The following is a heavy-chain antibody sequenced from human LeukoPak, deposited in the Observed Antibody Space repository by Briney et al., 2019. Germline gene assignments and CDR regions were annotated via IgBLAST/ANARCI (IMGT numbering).Heavy chain of an antibody. Sequence: GGSLRLSCAASGFTFSSYAMSWVRQAPGKGLEWVSAISGSGGSTYYADSVKGRFTISRDNSKNTLYLQMNSLRAEDTAVYYCAKRGGYSSGWYYFDYWGQGTLVIVSS. J-gene: IGHJ4*02. CDR1: GFTFSSYA. CDR2: ISGSGGST. V-gene: IGHV3-23*01. D-gene: IGHD6-19*01. CDR3: AKRGGYSSGWYYFDY.